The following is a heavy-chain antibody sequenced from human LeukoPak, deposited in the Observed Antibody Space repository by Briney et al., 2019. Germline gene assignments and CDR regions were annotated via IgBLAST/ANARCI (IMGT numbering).Heavy chain of an antibody. CDR3: ARMVRGVYYFDY. CDR1: GGPISSSSYY. V-gene: IGHV4-39*01. J-gene: IGHJ4*02. D-gene: IGHD3-10*01. CDR2: IYYSGST. Sequence: SETLSLTCTVSGGPISSSSYYWGWIRQPPGKRLEWIGSIYYSGSTYYNPSLKSRVTISVDTSKNQFSLKLSSVTAADTAVYYCARMVRGVYYFDYWGQGTLVTVSS.